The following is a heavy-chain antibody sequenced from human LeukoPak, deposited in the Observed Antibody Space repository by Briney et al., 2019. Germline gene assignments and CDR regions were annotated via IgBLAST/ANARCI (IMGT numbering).Heavy chain of an antibody. CDR2: IYHSGST. D-gene: IGHD6-13*01. J-gene: IGHJ4*02. CDR3: AKGLDSSSHY. Sequence: SETLSLTCALPGGYISSSNWWSGVRQPPGKGLEWIGEIYHSGSTNYNPSLKSRVTISVDKSKNQFSLKLSSVTAADTAVYYRAKGLDSSSHYWGQGTLVTVSS. CDR1: GGYISSSNW. V-gene: IGHV4-4*02.